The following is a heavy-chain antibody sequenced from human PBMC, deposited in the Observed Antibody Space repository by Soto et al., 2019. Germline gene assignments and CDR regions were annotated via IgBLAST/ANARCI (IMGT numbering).Heavy chain of an antibody. CDR1: GGSFSTYG. CDR3: ARELDPYYGGKSLSLDY. V-gene: IGHV1-69*13. CDR2: IIPKFGTT. Sequence: SVKVSCKASGGSFSTYGINWVRLAPGQGLEWMGGIIPKFGTTNYAQKFRGRVTITADESTNTAYMELNYLRSEDTAVYFCARELDPYYGGKSLSLDYWGQGTLVTVSS. D-gene: IGHD4-17*01. J-gene: IGHJ4*02.